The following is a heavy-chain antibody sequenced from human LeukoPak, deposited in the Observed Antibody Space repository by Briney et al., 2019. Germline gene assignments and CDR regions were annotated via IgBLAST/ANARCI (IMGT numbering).Heavy chain of an antibody. CDR1: GFTFSSYA. CDR3: AKDAMTTVTTWADY. CDR2: ISGSGGST. V-gene: IGHV3-23*01. Sequence: GGSLRLSCAASGFTFSSYAMSWVRQAPGRGLEWVSAISGSGGSTYYADSVKGRFTISRDNAKNSLYLQMNSLRAEDTALYYCAKDAMTTVTTWADYWGQGTLVTVSS. J-gene: IGHJ4*02. D-gene: IGHD4-17*01.